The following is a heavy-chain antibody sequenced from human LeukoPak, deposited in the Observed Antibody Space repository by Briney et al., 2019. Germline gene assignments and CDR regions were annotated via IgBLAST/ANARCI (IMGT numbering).Heavy chain of an antibody. CDR2: ISTSSSII. Sequence: GGSLRLSCAASGFTFSTYSMNWVRQAPGKGLEWVSYISTSSSIIYYADSVKGRFTISRDNAKNSLYLQMNSLKTEDTAVYYCTTGGDGGSYYGYYFDSWGQGTLVTVSS. D-gene: IGHD1-26*01. CDR3: TTGGDGGSYYGYYFDS. V-gene: IGHV3-48*01. CDR1: GFTFSTYS. J-gene: IGHJ4*02.